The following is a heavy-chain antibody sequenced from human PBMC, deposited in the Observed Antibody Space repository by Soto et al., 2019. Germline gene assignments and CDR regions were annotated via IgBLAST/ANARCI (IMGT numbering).Heavy chain of an antibody. J-gene: IGHJ6*02. V-gene: IGHV3-30*18. D-gene: IGHD1-26*01. CDR3: AKWGYSGYGLDF. CDR2: VSYDGSNQ. CDR1: GFTFSNYG. Sequence: PGGSLRLSCSASGFTFSNYGILWVRQAPGKGLEWVATVSYDGSNQYYADSVKGRFTISKDNSKNTVYLQMNSPRAEDTSVYYCAKWGYSGYGLDFWGQGTTVTVSS.